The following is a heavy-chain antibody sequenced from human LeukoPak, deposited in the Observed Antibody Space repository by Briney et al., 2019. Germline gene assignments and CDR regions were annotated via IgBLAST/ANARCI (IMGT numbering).Heavy chain of an antibody. Sequence: PGGSLSLSCEASGSMFSNYAMHWVRKAQGKGLEWVAVISYDGSTEYCADSVRGRFTISRDTSKNTLYLQVNSLRPEDTAVYYCARVSSGSYWGWSAFDIWGQGTMVTVSS. J-gene: IGHJ3*02. CDR3: ARVSSGSYWGWSAFDI. CDR1: GSMFSNYA. D-gene: IGHD1-26*01. CDR2: ISYDGSTE. V-gene: IGHV3-30-3*01.